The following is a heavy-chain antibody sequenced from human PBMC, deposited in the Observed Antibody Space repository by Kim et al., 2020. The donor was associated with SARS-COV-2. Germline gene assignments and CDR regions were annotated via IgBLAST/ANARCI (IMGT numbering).Heavy chain of an antibody. V-gene: IGHV5-10-1*01. D-gene: IGHD3-3*01. CDR1: GYSFTSYW. Sequence: GESLKISCKGSGYSFTSYWIAWVRQMPGKGLEWMGRIDPSDSYSNYSPSFQGHVTTSADKPISTAYLQWSSLKASDTAMYYCARRDRSSLAFDIWGQGTMVTVSS. CDR2: IDPSDSYS. CDR3: ARRDRSSLAFDI. J-gene: IGHJ3*02.